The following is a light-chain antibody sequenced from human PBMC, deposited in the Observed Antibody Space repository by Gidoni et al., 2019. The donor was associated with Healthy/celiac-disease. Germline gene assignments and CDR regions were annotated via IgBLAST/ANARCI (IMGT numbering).Light chain of an antibody. V-gene: IGKV1-39*01. Sequence: DIQMTQAPSSLSASVGDRVTITCRASQSISSYLNWYQQKPGKAPKLLIYAASSLKSGVPSRCSGSGSGTDFTLTISSMQPEDVATYYCQQSYSNPRTFGQGTKVEIK. J-gene: IGKJ1*01. CDR2: AAS. CDR1: QSISSY. CDR3: QQSYSNPRT.